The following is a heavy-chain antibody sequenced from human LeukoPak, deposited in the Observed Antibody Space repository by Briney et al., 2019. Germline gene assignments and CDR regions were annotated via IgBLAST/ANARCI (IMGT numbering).Heavy chain of an antibody. Sequence: GGSLRLSCAASGFTFDDVAMYWVRQSPGKGLEWVSLINWDGRTTYYADSVKGRFTISRDNSKNSLYLQMNSLRAEDTALYYCAKDTAGTPSPLDYWGQGTLVTVSS. V-gene: IGHV3-43D*03. CDR1: GFTFDDVA. CDR2: INWDGRTT. D-gene: IGHD1-14*01. J-gene: IGHJ4*02. CDR3: AKDTAGTPSPLDY.